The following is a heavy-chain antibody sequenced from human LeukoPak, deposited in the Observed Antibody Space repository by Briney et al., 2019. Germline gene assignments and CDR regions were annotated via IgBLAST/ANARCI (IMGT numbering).Heavy chain of an antibody. CDR3: VREDYYMDV. CDR1: GGSISSYY. J-gene: IGHJ6*03. V-gene: IGHV4-59*01. CDR2: IYYSGST. Sequence: SETLSLTCTVSGGSISSYYWSWIRQPPGKGLEWIGYIYYSGSTNYNPSLKSRVTISVDTSKNQFSLKLSSVTAADTAVYYSVREDYYMDVSGKGTTVTVSS.